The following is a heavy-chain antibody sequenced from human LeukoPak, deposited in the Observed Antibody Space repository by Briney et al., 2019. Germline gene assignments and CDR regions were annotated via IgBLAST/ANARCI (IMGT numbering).Heavy chain of an antibody. CDR3: ARQGYYGSGSYYSDY. CDR1: GGSNSSSSYY. D-gene: IGHD3-10*01. Sequence: PSETLSLTCTVSGGSNSSSSYYWGWIRQPPGKGLEWIWSIYYSGSTYYNPSLKSRVTISVDTSKNQFSLKLSSVTAADTAVYYCARQGYYGSGSYYSDYWGQGTLVTVSS. V-gene: IGHV4-39*01. CDR2: IYYSGST. J-gene: IGHJ4*02.